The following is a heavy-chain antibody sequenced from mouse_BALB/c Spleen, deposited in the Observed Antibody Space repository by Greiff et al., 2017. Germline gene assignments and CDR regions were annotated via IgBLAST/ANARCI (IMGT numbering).Heavy chain of an antibody. V-gene: IGHV5-9-3*01. CDR3: ARERTGHFDY. D-gene: IGHD4-1*01. J-gene: IGHJ2*01. CDR1: GFTFSSYA. CDR2: ISSGGSYT. Sequence: EVKLMESGGGLVKPGGSLKLSCAASGFTFSSYAMSWVRQTPEKRLEWVATISSGGSYTYYPDSVKGRFTISRDNAKNTLYLQMSSLRSEDTAMYYCARERTGHFDYWGQGTTLTVSS.